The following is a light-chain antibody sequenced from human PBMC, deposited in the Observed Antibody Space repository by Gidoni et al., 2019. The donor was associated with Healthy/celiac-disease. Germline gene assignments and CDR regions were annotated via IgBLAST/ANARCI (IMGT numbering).Light chain of an antibody. J-gene: IGKJ4*01. Sequence: DILLTQSPATLSLSPGERATLSCRASQSVSSYLAWYQQKPGQAPRLLIYDASNRATGIPARFSGSGSGKDFTLNISSLEPEDFAVYYCQQRSNWPLTFGGGTKVEIK. CDR3: QQRSNWPLT. CDR2: DAS. CDR1: QSVSSY. V-gene: IGKV3-11*01.